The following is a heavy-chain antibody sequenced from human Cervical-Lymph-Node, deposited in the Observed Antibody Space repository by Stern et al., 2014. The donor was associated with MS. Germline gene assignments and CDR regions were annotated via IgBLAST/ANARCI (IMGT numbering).Heavy chain of an antibody. CDR2: IYYSGST. CDR1: GGSVSSGSYY. J-gene: IGHJ4*02. CDR3: ARGDKSGYYSSFDY. V-gene: IGHV4-61*01. Sequence: QVQLQESGPGLVKPSETLSLTCTVSGGSVSSGSYYWSWIRQPPGKGLEWIGYIYYSGSTNYNPSLKSRVTISVDTSKNQFSLKLSSVTAADTAVYYCARGDKSGYYSSFDYWGQGTLVTVSS. D-gene: IGHD3-22*01.